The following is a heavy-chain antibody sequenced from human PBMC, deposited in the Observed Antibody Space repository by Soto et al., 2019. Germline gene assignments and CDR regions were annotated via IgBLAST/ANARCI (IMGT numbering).Heavy chain of an antibody. CDR1: GYDFTSYW. Sequence: EVQLVQSGAEVKKPGESLKISCKGSGYDFTSYWIGWVRQMPGKGLEWLGIIYPSDSDTRYSPSFQGQVTISADKSISTAYLQWSSLKASDTAMYYCARRSRDCYSTSCPMYYFDSWGQGTLVTVSS. CDR2: IYPSDSDT. CDR3: ARRSRDCYSTSCPMYYFDS. D-gene: IGHD2-2*01. V-gene: IGHV5-51*01. J-gene: IGHJ4*02.